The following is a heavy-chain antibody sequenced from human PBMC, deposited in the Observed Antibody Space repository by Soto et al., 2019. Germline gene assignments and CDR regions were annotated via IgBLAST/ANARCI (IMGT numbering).Heavy chain of an antibody. CDR2: ISAYNGNT. Sequence: ASVKVSCKASGYTFTSYGISWVRQAPGQGLEWMGWISAYNGNTNYAQKLQGRVTMTTDTSTSTAYMELRSLRSDDTAVYYCARDYSSSFPYYYGMDVWGHGTTVTVSS. CDR1: GYTFTSYG. J-gene: IGHJ6*02. CDR3: ARDYSSSFPYYYGMDV. D-gene: IGHD6-6*01. V-gene: IGHV1-18*04.